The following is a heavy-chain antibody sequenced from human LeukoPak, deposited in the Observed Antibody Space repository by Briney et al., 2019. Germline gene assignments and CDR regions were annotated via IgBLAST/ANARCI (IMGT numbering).Heavy chain of an antibody. V-gene: IGHV3-23*01. CDR3: ARGTHAAGYNWFDP. CDR2: VSGSGGST. D-gene: IGHD6-13*01. Sequence: GSLRLSCAASGVTFSSYGMTWVRQAPGKGLEWVSAVSGSGGSTYYADSVKGRFTISRDNSKNTLYLQMNSLRAEDTAVYYCARGTHAAGYNWFDPWGQGTLVTVSS. CDR1: GVTFSSYG. J-gene: IGHJ5*02.